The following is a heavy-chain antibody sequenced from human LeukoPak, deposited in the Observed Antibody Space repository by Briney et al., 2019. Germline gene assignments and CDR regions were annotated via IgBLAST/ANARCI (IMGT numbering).Heavy chain of an antibody. CDR1: GFTFSSYW. J-gene: IGHJ4*02. CDR3: ARLLSSYYDILTGYCGPFDY. CDR2: IKQDGSEK. Sequence: GGSLRLSCAASGFTFSSYWMSWVRQAPGKGLEWVANIKQDGSEKYYVDSVKGRFTISRDNAKNSLYLQMNSLRAEDTAVYYCARLLSSYYDILTGYCGPFDYWGREPWSPSPQ. V-gene: IGHV3-7*01. D-gene: IGHD3-9*01.